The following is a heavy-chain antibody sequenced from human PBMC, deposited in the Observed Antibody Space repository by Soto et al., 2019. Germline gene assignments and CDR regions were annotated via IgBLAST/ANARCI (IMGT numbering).Heavy chain of an antibody. V-gene: IGHV1-3*01. CDR1: GYTFTSYA. D-gene: IGHD6-13*01. Sequence: QVQLVQSGAEVKKPGASVKVSCKSSGYTFTSYAMHWVRQAPGQRLEWMGWINAGNGNTKYSQKFQGRVTITRDTSASTAYIELSSLRSEDTAVYYCGGDYSSSWYRCGYWGQGTLVTVSS. CDR3: GGDYSSSWYRCGY. CDR2: INAGNGNT. J-gene: IGHJ4*02.